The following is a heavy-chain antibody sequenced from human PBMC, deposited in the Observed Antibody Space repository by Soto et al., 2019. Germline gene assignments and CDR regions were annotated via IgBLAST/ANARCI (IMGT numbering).Heavy chain of an antibody. J-gene: IGHJ4*02. V-gene: IGHV4-39*01. CDR1: GGSISSSTYY. Sequence: QLQLQESGPGLVKPSETLSLTCTVSGGSISSSTYYWGWIRQPPGKGLEWIGSIYYSGSTYYNPSLKXXVXIXGDTSKNQFSLKLSSVTAADTAVYYCANSYGDYVSYWGQGTLVTVSS. CDR2: IYYSGST. CDR3: ANSYGDYVSY. D-gene: IGHD4-17*01.